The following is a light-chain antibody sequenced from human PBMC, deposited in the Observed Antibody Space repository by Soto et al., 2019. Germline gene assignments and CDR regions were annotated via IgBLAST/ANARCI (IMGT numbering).Light chain of an antibody. CDR2: DAS. Sequence: EIVLTQSPGTLSLSPGERATLSCRASQSVSSSYLAWYQQKPGQAPRLLIYDASSRATGIPDRFSGSGSGMAFTLTIRRLEPEDFAVYYCQQYSISPYTLGQGTKLEIK. J-gene: IGKJ2*01. V-gene: IGKV3-20*01. CDR3: QQYSISPYT. CDR1: QSVSSSY.